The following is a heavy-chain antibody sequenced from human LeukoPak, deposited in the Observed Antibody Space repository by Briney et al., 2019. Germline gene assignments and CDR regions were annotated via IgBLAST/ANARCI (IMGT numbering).Heavy chain of an antibody. J-gene: IGHJ4*02. D-gene: IGHD3/OR15-3a*01. V-gene: IGHV4-59*01. CDR2: IYYSGST. CDR1: GGSISSYY. Sequence: PSETLSLTCTVSGGSISSYYWSWIRQPPGKGLEWIGYIYYSGSTNYNPSLKSRVTISVDTSKNQFSLKLSSVTAAGTAVYYCARSHSVWTSFDYWGQGTLVTVSS. CDR3: ARSHSVWTSFDY.